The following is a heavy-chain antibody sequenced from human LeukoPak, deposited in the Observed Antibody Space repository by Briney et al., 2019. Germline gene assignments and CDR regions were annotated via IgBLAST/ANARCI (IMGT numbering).Heavy chain of an antibody. J-gene: IGHJ4*02. Sequence: SETLSLTCTVSGGSISSGGYYWSWIRQHPGKGLEWIGYIYYSGSTHYNPSLKSRVTISVDTSKNQFSLKLSSVTAADTAVYYCARYIYGDYFDYWGQGTLVTVSS. V-gene: IGHV4-31*03. CDR3: ARYIYGDYFDY. D-gene: IGHD4-17*01. CDR2: IYYSGST. CDR1: GGSISSGGYY.